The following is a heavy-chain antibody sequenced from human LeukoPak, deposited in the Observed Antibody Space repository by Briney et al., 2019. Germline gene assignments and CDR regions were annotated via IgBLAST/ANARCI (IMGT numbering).Heavy chain of an antibody. CDR2: ISRSGSTI. J-gene: IGHJ4*02. Sequence: GGSLRLSCAASGFTFSSYTMNWVRQAPGKGLEWVSYISRSGSTIYYADSLKGRFTISRDNGKNSLYLLMNSLRAEDTAVYYCAREANGYSSGLDYWGQGTLVTVSS. CDR3: AREANGYSSGLDY. CDR1: GFTFSSYT. V-gene: IGHV3-48*01. D-gene: IGHD5-18*01.